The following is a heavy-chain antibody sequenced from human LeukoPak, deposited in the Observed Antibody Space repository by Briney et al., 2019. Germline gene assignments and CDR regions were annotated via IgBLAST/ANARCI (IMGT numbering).Heavy chain of an antibody. CDR1: GFTFSSYE. CDR2: ISSGSTI. V-gene: IGHV3-48*03. D-gene: IGHD5-12*01. CDR3: ARTNSGYDDAFDI. Sequence: GGSLRLSCAASGFTFSSYEMNWVRQAPGKGLEWVSYISSGSTIYYADSVKGRFTISRDNAKNSLYLQMNSLRAEDTAVYYCARTNSGYDDAFDIWGQGTMVTVSS. J-gene: IGHJ3*02.